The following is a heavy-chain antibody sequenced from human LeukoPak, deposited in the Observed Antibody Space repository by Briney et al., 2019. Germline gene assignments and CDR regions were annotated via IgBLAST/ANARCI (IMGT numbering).Heavy chain of an antibody. J-gene: IGHJ4*02. Sequence: GGSLRLSCAASGFTVSNNYMSWVRQAPGKGLEWVSAISGSGGSTYYADSVKGRFTISRDNSKNTLYLQMNSLRAEDTAVYYCAKLRGYSGYFGYWGQGTLVTVSS. CDR2: ISGSGGST. CDR1: GFTVSNNY. V-gene: IGHV3-23*01. CDR3: AKLRGYSGYFGY. D-gene: IGHD5-12*01.